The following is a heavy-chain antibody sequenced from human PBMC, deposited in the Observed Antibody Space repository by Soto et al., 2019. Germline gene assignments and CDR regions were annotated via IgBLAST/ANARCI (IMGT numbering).Heavy chain of an antibody. CDR1: GFTFSSYA. D-gene: IGHD2-2*01. V-gene: IGHV3-30-3*01. J-gene: IGHJ6*02. Sequence: QVQLVESGGGVVQPGRSLRLSCAASGFTFSSYAMHWVRQAPGKGLEWVAVISYDGSNKYYADSVKGRFTISRDNSKNTLYLQMNSLRAEDTAVYYSARDPIRYCSSTSCLKGMDVWGQGTTVTVSS. CDR2: ISYDGSNK. CDR3: ARDPIRYCSSTSCLKGMDV.